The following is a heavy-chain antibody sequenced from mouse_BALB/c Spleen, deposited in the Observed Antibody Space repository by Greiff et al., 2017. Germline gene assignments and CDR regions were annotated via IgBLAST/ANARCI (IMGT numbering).Heavy chain of an antibody. CDR2: ISSGGSYT. CDR3: ARYDYDGVFDV. Sequence: EVKLVESGGDLVKPGGSLKLSCAASGFTFSSYGMSWVRQTPDKRLEWVATISSGGSYTYYPDSVKGRFTISRDNAKNTLYLQMSSLKSEDTAMYYCARYDYDGVFDVWGAGTTVTVSS. V-gene: IGHV5-6*01. CDR1: GFTFSSYG. J-gene: IGHJ1*01. D-gene: IGHD2-4*01.